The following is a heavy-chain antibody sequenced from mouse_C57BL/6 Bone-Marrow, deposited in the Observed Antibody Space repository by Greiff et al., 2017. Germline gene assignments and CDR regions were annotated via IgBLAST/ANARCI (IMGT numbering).Heavy chain of an antibody. V-gene: IGHV1-56*01. CDR1: GYTFTSHW. CDR2: IYPGSGST. Sequence: VKLQESGPELVRPGASVKISCKAPGYTFTSHWMQWVRQRHGQGLEWIGEIYPGSGSTYYNEKFKGKATLTVDPSSSTAYMQLSSLTSEDSAVYVWARCEYDSSPCAYWGQGTLVTVSA. CDR3: ARCEYDSSPCAY. D-gene: IGHD1-1*01. J-gene: IGHJ3*01.